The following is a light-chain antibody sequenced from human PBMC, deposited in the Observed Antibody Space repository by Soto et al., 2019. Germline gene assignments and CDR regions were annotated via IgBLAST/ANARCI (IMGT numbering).Light chain of an antibody. V-gene: IGKV3-20*01. CDR1: QSVSSSY. J-gene: IGKJ1*01. Sequence: EIVMTQSPATLSVSPGERATLSCRASQSVSSSYLAWYQQKPGQAPRLLIYGASSRATGIPDRFSGSGSGTDFTLTISRLEPEDFAVYYCQQYGSSSWTFGQGTK. CDR3: QQYGSSSWT. CDR2: GAS.